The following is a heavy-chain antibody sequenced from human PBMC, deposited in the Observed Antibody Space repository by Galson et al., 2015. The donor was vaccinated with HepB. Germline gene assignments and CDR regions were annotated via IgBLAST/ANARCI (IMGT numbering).Heavy chain of an antibody. J-gene: IGHJ4*02. CDR2: INPNSGGT. V-gene: IGHV1-2*02. CDR3: ARDKDYSSSWFDY. CDR1: GYTFTGYY. D-gene: IGHD6-13*01. Sequence: SVKVSCKASGYTFTGYYMHWVRQAPGQGLEWMGWINPNSGGTNYAQKFQGRVTMTRDTSISTAYMELSRLRSDDTAVYYCARDKDYSSSWFDYWGQGTLVTVSS.